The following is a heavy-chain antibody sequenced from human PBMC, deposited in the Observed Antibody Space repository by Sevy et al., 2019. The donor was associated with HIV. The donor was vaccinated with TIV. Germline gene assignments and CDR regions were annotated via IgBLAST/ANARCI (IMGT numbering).Heavy chain of an antibody. J-gene: IGHJ4*02. V-gene: IGHV7-4-1*02. CDR3: TRDRPNWGNDY. CDR2: INTGTGDP. CDR1: GYTFSSCN. D-gene: IGHD7-27*01. Sequence: ASVKVSCKASGYTFSSCNMNWVRQAPGQGLEWMVWINTGTGDPTYVQGFTGRFVFSLDTSVSTAYLQINSLKAEDTGVYYCTRDRPNWGNDYWGQGTLVTVSS.